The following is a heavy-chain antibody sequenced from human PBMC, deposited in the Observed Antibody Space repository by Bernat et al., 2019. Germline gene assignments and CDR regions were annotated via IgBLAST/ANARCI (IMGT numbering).Heavy chain of an antibody. CDR1: GFTVSSNY. V-gene: IGHV3-66*02. CDR2: IYSGGST. CDR3: ARHSNYGLEFYFDY. J-gene: IGHJ4*02. Sequence: EVQLVESGGGLVQPGGSLRLSCAASGFTVSSNYMSWVRQAPGKALEWVSVIYSGGSTYYADSVKGRFTISRDNSKNTLYLQMNSLRAEDTAVYYCARHSNYGLEFYFDYWGQGTLVTVSP. D-gene: IGHD4-11*01.